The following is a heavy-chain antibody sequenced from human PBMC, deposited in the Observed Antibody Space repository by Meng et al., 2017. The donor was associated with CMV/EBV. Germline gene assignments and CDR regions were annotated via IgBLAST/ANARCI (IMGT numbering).Heavy chain of an antibody. CDR3: TTDLPMVRGVRDY. D-gene: IGHD3-10*01. Sequence: EVQLVESGGGLIQPGGSLRLSCAASGFTVSSNYMSWVRQAPGKGLEWVSVIYSGGSTYYADSVKGRFTISRDNSKNTLYLQMNSLRAEDTAVYYCTTDLPMVRGVRDYWGQGTLVTVSS. CDR1: GFTVSSNY. V-gene: IGHV3-53*01. J-gene: IGHJ4*02. CDR2: IYSGGST.